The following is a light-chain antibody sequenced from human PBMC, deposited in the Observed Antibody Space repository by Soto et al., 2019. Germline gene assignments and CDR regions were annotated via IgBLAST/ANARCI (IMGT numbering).Light chain of an antibody. CDR1: SSDVGGYNY. J-gene: IGLJ1*01. CDR3: SSFTNTITRYA. CDR2: EVS. V-gene: IGLV2-14*01. Sequence: QSALTQPASVSGSPGQSITISCTGTSSDVGGYNYVSWFQHHPGKAPKLIIYEVSYRPSGVSARFSGSKSGDTASLTISGLQDEDEADYYCSSFTNTITRYAFGTGTKLTVL.